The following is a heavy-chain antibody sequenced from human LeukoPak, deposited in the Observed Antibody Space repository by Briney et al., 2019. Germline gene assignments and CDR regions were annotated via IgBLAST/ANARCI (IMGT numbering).Heavy chain of an antibody. CDR3: ARAPGTEWPYDAFDI. CDR1: GFTVSSNY. Sequence: GGSLRLSCAASGFTVSSNYMSWVRQAPGKGLEWVSVVYSGGSTYYADSVKGRFTISRDNSKNTLYLQMNSLRAEDTAVYYCARAPGTEWPYDAFDIWGQGTMVTVSS. CDR2: VYSGGST. D-gene: IGHD3-3*01. J-gene: IGHJ3*02. V-gene: IGHV3-53*01.